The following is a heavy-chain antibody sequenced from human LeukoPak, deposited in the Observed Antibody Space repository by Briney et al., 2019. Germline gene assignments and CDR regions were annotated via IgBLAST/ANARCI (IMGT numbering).Heavy chain of an antibody. CDR1: GGSISSVSYY. D-gene: IGHD3-22*01. J-gene: IGHJ4*02. CDR3: ARRHYYDSSVRG. Sequence: SETLSLTCAVSGGSISSVSYYWGWIRQPPGKGLEWIGNIYYTGTTYCNPSLKSRVTISVDTSKNQFSLNLSSVTAADTAVYYCARRHYYDSSVRGWGQGTLVTVSS. V-gene: IGHV4-39*01. CDR2: IYYTGTT.